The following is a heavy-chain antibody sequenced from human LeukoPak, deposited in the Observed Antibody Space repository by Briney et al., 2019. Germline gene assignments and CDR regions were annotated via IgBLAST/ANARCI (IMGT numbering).Heavy chain of an antibody. D-gene: IGHD5-24*01. Sequence: SETLSLTCTVSGGSISSSSYYWGWIRQPPGKGLEWIGIIYYSGSTYYNPSLKSRVTISVDTSKNQFSLKLSSVTAADTAVYYCARREDGYNDLAIDYWGQGTLVTVSS. CDR2: IYYSGST. V-gene: IGHV4-39*01. CDR3: ARREDGYNDLAIDY. J-gene: IGHJ4*02. CDR1: GGSISSSSYY.